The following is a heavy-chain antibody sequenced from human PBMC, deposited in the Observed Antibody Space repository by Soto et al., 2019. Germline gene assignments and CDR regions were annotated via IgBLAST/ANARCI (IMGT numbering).Heavy chain of an antibody. CDR1: GFTFSSYS. V-gene: IGHV3-21*01. Sequence: GGSLRLSCAASGFTFSSYSMNWVRQAPGKGLEWVSSISSSSSYIYYADSVKGRFTISRDNAKNSLYLQMNSLRAEDTAVYYCARLPGIVGATGWFDYWGQGTLVTV. D-gene: IGHD1-26*01. J-gene: IGHJ4*02. CDR3: ARLPGIVGATGWFDY. CDR2: ISSSSSYI.